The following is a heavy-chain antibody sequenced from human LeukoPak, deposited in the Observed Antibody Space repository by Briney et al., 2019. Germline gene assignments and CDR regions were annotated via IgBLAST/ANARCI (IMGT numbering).Heavy chain of an antibody. J-gene: IGHJ4*02. CDR3: ARGSSLLRSTDY. Sequence: SETLSLTCTVSGGSISSGSYYWSWIRQPAGKGLEWIGRIYTSGSTNYNPSLKSRVIISVDTSKNQFSLKLSSVTAADMAVYYCARGSSLLRSTDYWGQGTLVTVSS. V-gene: IGHV4-61*02. D-gene: IGHD3-3*01. CDR2: IYTSGST. CDR1: GGSISSGSYY.